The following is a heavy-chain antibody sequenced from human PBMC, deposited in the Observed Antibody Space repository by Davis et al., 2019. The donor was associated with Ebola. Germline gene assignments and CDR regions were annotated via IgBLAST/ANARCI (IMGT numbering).Heavy chain of an antibody. CDR2: ISYDGSNK. CDR3: ARVSELGELDY. D-gene: IGHD6-13*01. V-gene: IGHV3-30*04. CDR1: GFTFSSYA. Sequence: GESLKISCAASGFTFSSYAMHWVRQAPGKGLEWVAVISYDGSNKYYADSVKGRFTISRDSSKNTLYLQMNSLRGDDTAVYYCARVSELGELDYWGQGTLVTVSS. J-gene: IGHJ4*02.